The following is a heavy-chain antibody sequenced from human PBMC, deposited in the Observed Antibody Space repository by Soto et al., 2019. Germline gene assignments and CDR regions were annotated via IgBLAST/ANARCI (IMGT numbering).Heavy chain of an antibody. V-gene: IGHV3-23*01. Sequence: EVQLLESGGGLVQPGGSLRLSCAASGFTFSSYAMSWVRQAPGKGLEWVSAISGSGGSTYYADSVKGRFTISRDHSKNTLYLQMNSLRAEDTAVYYCAKGTHDDGGAEAGLDYWGQGTLVTVSS. J-gene: IGHJ4*02. CDR2: ISGSGGST. CDR1: GFTFSSYA. D-gene: IGHD6-13*01. CDR3: AKGTHDDGGAEAGLDY.